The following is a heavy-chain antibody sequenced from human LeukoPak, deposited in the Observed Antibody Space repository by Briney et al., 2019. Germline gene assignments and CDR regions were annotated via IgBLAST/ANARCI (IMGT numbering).Heavy chain of an antibody. D-gene: IGHD2/OR15-2a*01. Sequence: PGGSLRLSCAASGFTVSSNYMSWVRQAPGKGLEWVSVIYSGGSTYYADSVEGRFTISRDNSKNTLYLQMNSLRAEDTAVYYCARVVQSSPISPLPVGMDVWGQGTTVTVSS. CDR1: GFTVSSNY. V-gene: IGHV3-53*01. CDR2: IYSGGST. CDR3: ARVVQSSPISPLPVGMDV. J-gene: IGHJ6*02.